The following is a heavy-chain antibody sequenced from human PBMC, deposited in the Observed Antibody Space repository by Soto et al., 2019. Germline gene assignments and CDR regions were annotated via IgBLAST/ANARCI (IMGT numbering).Heavy chain of an antibody. D-gene: IGHD2-2*01. CDR1: GFTVRSNY. Sequence: GGSLRLSCAASGFTVRSNYMSWVRQGPGKGLEWVSVIYSGGSTYYAESVKGRFTISRDNIKNSLYLQMTSLRAEDTAVYYCARPARECSSPGCANWGQGTLVTVSS. V-gene: IGHV3-66*04. J-gene: IGHJ4*02. CDR3: ARPARECSSPGCAN. CDR2: IYSGGST.